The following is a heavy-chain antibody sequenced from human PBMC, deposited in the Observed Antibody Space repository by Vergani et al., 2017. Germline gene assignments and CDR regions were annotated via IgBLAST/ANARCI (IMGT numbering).Heavy chain of an antibody. V-gene: IGHV4-31*02. CDR1: GFTFSSYA. CDR2: IYYSGST. CDR3: ARXGRSSGSRDWYFDL. J-gene: IGHJ2*01. Sequence: VQLLESGGGLVQPGGSLRLSCAASGFTFSSYAMSWIRQHPGKGLEWIGYIYYSGSTYYNPSLKSRVTISVDTSKNQFSLKLSSVTAADTAVYYCARXGRSSGSRDWYFDLWGRGTLVTVSS. D-gene: IGHD3-10*01.